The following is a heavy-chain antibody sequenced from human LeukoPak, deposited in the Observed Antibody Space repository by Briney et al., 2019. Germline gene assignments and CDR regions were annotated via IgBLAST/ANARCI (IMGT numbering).Heavy chain of an antibody. Sequence: EASVKVSCKVSGYXLTELSIHWVRQAPGKGLEWMGGFDPEDGETIYARKFQGRVTMTEDTSTDTAYMELSSLRSEDTAVYFCATDYYGSGSYSPQAFDIWGQGTMVTVSS. D-gene: IGHD3-10*01. CDR3: ATDYYGSGSYSPQAFDI. V-gene: IGHV1-24*01. CDR2: FDPEDGET. J-gene: IGHJ3*02. CDR1: GYXLTELS.